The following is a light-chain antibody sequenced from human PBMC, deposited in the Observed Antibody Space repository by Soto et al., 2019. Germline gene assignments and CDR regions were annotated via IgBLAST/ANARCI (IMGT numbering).Light chain of an antibody. Sequence: QCALTQPASVSGSPGQSITISCTGTSSDVGGYNYVSWYQQHSGKAPKLMIYDVSNRPSGVSNRFSGSKSGNTASLTISGLQAGDEDDYYCGSYASSSTLYVFGTGTKLTVL. CDR1: SSDVGGYNY. J-gene: IGLJ1*01. CDR2: DVS. V-gene: IGLV2-14*01. CDR3: GSYASSSTLYV.